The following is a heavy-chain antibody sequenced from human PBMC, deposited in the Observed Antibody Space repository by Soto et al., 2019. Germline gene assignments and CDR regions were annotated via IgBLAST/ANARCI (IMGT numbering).Heavy chain of an antibody. D-gene: IGHD3-10*01. CDR1: GGSFSGYY. Sequence: SETLSLTCAVYGGSFSGYYWSWIRQPPGKGLEWIGEINHSGSTNYNPSLKSRVTISVDTSKNQFSLKLSSVSAADTAVYYCATGRGVRGVIITTYYYYGLDVWGQGTTVAVS. CDR3: ATGRGVRGVIITTYYYYGLDV. J-gene: IGHJ6*02. CDR2: INHSGST. V-gene: IGHV4-34*01.